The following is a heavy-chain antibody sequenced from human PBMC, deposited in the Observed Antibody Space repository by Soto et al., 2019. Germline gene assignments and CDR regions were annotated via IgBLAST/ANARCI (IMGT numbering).Heavy chain of an antibody. J-gene: IGHJ5*02. Sequence: ASVKVSCKASGYTFTSYDINWVRQATGQGLEWMGWMNPNSGNTGYAQEFQGRVTMTSSTSVNTAYMELSSLRAEDTAVYYCAKGRRWFGELSAPGDGLDPWGQGPLVTVSS. CDR2: MNPNSGNT. CDR3: AKGRRWFGELSAPGDGLDP. D-gene: IGHD3-10*01. CDR1: GYTFTSYD. V-gene: IGHV1-8*01.